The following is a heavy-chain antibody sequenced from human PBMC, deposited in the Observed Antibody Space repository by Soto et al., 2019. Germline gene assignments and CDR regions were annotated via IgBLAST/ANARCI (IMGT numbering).Heavy chain of an antibody. CDR2: ISWNSGSI. CDR3: VARYYDSSGYYTYFDY. Sequence: LRLSCAASGFTFSSRAMSWVRQAPGEGLEWVSGISWNSGSIGYADSVKGRFTISRDNAKNSLYLQMNSLRAEDTALYYCVARYYDSSGYYTYFDYWGQGTLVTVSS. CDR1: GFTFSSRA. D-gene: IGHD3-22*01. V-gene: IGHV3-9*01. J-gene: IGHJ4*02.